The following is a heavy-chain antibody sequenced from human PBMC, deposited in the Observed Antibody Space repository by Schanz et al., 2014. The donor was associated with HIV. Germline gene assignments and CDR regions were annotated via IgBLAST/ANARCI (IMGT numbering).Heavy chain of an antibody. D-gene: IGHD2-15*01. V-gene: IGHV3-33*01. Sequence: QVQLVESGGGVVQPGRSLRLSCAASGFIFSRYGMHWVRQAPGKGLEWVAIMWYDGSNKDYADSVKGRFTISRDNSKNTLYLQMNSLRAEDTAVYYCARGGIWEWDQPDFDYWGQGTLVTVSS. CDR3: ARGGIWEWDQPDFDY. CDR2: MWYDGSNK. CDR1: GFIFSRYG. J-gene: IGHJ4*02.